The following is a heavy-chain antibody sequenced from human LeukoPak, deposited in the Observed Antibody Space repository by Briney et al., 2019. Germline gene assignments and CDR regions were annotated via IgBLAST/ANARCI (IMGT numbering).Heavy chain of an antibody. Sequence: ASVKVSCKASGYTFTGYYMHWVRQAPGQGLEWMGRIIPILGIANYAQKLQGRVTMTTDTSSTTAYMELRSLRFDDTAMYYCVRGGSRGGMDVWGQGTTVTVSS. CDR3: VRGGSRGGMDV. V-gene: IGHV1-18*04. J-gene: IGHJ6*02. CDR1: GYTFTGYY. CDR2: IIPILGIA. D-gene: IGHD2-2*01.